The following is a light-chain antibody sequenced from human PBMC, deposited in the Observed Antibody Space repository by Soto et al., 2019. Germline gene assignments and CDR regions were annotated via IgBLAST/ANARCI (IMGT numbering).Light chain of an antibody. Sequence: DIQMTQSPSSLSASVGDRVTITCRASQTVSVYLNWYRQEPGKAPKLLIFSASTLQSGVPPRFSGSGSGTDFTLTISNLQPEDFATYYCQQSYSTPFTFGPVTKVDVK. CDR1: QTVSVY. V-gene: IGKV1-39*01. J-gene: IGKJ3*01. CDR2: SAS. CDR3: QQSYSTPFT.